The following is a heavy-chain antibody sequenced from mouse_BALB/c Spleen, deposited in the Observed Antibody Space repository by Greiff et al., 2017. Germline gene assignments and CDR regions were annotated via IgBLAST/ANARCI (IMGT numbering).Heavy chain of an antibody. CDR3: AKHMNYYDYDGYAMDY. D-gene: IGHD2-4*01. CDR2: IWGGGST. V-gene: IGHV2-6-5*01. CDR1: GFSLTDYG. Sequence: VNLVESGPGLVAPSQSLSITCTVSGFSLTDYGVSWIRQPPGKGLEWLGVIWGGGSTYYNSALKSRLSISKDNSKSQVFLKMNSLQTDDTAMYYCAKHMNYYDYDGYAMDYWGQGTSVTVSS. J-gene: IGHJ4*01.